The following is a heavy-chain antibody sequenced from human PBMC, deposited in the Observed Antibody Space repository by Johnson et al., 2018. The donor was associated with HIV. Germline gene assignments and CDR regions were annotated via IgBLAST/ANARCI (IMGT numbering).Heavy chain of an antibody. Sequence: MLLVESGGGLVQPGGSLRLSCEASGFTFSNYAVHWVRQAPGKGLEYVSAISKDGEHTYYTDSVKGRFTISRDNSKNTLYLQMNSLRGEDTAVYYCARSKGSIWYGSAFDIWGQGTMVTVSS. J-gene: IGHJ3*02. CDR1: GFTFSNYA. D-gene: IGHD6-13*01. CDR2: ISKDGEHT. V-gene: IGHV3-64*07. CDR3: ARSKGSIWYGSAFDI.